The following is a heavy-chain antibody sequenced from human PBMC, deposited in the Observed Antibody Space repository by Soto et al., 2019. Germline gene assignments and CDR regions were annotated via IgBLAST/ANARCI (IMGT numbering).Heavy chain of an antibody. J-gene: IGHJ6*02. CDR1: GFTFNNAW. CDR3: ARDPSIVATMGSIYYYYGMDV. Sequence: PGGSLRLSCAASGFTFNNAWMSWVRQAPGKGLEWVANIKQDGSEKYYVDSVKGRFTISRDNAKNSLYLQMNSLRAEDTAVYYCARDPSIVATMGSIYYYYGMDVWGQGTTVTVSS. V-gene: IGHV3-7*01. D-gene: IGHD5-12*01. CDR2: IKQDGSEK.